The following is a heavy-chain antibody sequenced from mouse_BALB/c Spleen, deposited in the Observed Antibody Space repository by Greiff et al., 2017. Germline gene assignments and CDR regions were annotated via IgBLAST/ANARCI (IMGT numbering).Heavy chain of an antibody. J-gene: IGHJ4*01. CDR3: ARSGLTTATRAMDY. V-gene: IGHV1S81*02. CDR1: GYTFTSYW. Sequence: QVQLQQPGAELVKPGASVKLSCKASGYTFTSYWMHWVKQRPGQGLEWIGEINPSNGRTNYNEKFKSKATLTVDKSSSTAYMQLSSLTSEDSAVYYCARSGLTTATRAMDYWGQGTSVTVSS. D-gene: IGHD1-2*01. CDR2: INPSNGRT.